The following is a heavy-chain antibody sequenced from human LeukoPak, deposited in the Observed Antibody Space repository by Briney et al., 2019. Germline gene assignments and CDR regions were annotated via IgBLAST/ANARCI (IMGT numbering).Heavy chain of an antibody. CDR3: ARVLLSSGSST. D-gene: IGHD3-22*01. CDR1: GASISGYY. V-gene: IGHV4-59*01. J-gene: IGHJ5*02. CDR2: VYYSGIT. Sequence: SETLSLTCSVSGASISGYYYNWIREPPGKGLEWIGYVYYSGITNFNPSLKSRVTMSVDTSKNQFCLKVSSVTAADTAVYYCARVLLSSGSSTWGQGTLVTVPS.